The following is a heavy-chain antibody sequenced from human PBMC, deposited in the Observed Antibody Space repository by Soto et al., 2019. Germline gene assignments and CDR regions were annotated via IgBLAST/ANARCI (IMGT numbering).Heavy chain of an antibody. V-gene: IGHV3-11*06. CDR3: ARDSLRDYSDNSGQDF. CDR1: GFTFSDYY. D-gene: IGHD3-22*01. CDR2: ISGSSGYT. J-gene: IGHJ4*02. Sequence: QEYLVESGGGLVRPGGSLRLSCAASGFTFSDYYMSWIRQAPGKGLEWLSYISGSSGYTNYADSVKARFTISRDNAKNSLYLQMNSLRAEDTAVYYCARDSLRDYSDNSGQDFWGQGTLVTVSS.